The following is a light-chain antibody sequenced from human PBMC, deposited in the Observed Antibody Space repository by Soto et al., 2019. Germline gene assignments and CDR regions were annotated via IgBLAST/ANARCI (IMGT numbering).Light chain of an antibody. V-gene: IGKV1-39*01. CDR3: QQSDSTPRT. CDR2: SAS. J-gene: IGKJ1*01. Sequence: DIQMTQSPSSLSASLGDRVTITCRASQSIGRYLNWYQQKPGKAPSLLIYSASTLQTGVPSTFSGSGSGTDFTLTISSLQSEDFATYYCQQSDSTPRTFGQGTKVEIK. CDR1: QSIGRY.